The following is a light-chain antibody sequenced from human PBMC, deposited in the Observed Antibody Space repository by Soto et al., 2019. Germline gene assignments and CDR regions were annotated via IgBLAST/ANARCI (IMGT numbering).Light chain of an antibody. CDR2: AAS. CDR1: QSISSY. J-gene: IGKJ1*01. V-gene: IGKV1-39*01. CDR3: QQSYRT. Sequence: DIQIIQSPSSLSASVGDRVTTTCRASQSISSYLNWYQQKPGKAPKLLIYAASSLQSGVPSRFSGSGSGTDLTLTIRSLQPEDFATYYCQQSYRTFGQGTKV.